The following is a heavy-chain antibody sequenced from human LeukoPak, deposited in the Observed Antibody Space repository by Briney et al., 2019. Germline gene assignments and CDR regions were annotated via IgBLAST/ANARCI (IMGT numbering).Heavy chain of an antibody. D-gene: IGHD4-17*01. CDR2: ISGRDTNT. J-gene: IGHJ4*02. CDR1: GFTFSSYG. V-gene: IGHV3-23*01. Sequence: RGSLRLSCAASGFTFSSYGMSWVRQAPGKGLEWVSAISGRDTNTNYADSVEGRFTISRDNSKSTLYLQMNSLRAEDTAVYYCAKRSDYGNDGNYFDSWGQGTPVTVSS. CDR3: AKRSDYGNDGNYFDS.